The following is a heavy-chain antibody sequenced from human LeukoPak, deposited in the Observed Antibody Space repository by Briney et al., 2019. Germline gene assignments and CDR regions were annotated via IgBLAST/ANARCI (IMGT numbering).Heavy chain of an antibody. Sequence: GASLRLSCGTSGFTFSSYGMTWVRQAPGKGLEWDSSINSSGGIAYYADSVKGRFTISRDNSRNTLFLQMNSLRAEDTAIYYCAEDQGELRFDPWGQGTLVTVSS. CDR1: GFTFSSYG. J-gene: IGHJ5*02. V-gene: IGHV3-23*01. CDR3: AEDQGELRFDP. D-gene: IGHD1-26*01. CDR2: INSSGGIA.